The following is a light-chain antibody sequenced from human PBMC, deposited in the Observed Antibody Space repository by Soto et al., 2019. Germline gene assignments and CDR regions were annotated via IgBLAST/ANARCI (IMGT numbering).Light chain of an antibody. J-gene: IGKJ3*01. V-gene: IGKV1-5*03. CDR2: KAS. Sequence: DIQMTQSPSTLSASVGDRVTITCRASQSISSWLAWYQHKPGKAPKLLIYKASSLDSGVPSRFSGSGSGTEFTLTISSLQPDDFATYYCQQYNSYSTFGPGTILDIK. CDR3: QQYNSYST. CDR1: QSISSW.